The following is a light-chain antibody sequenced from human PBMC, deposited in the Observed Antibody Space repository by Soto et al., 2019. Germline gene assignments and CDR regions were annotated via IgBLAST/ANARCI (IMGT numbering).Light chain of an antibody. J-gene: IGKJ3*01. CDR2: LGS. CDR1: QSLLHSNGYNY. V-gene: IGKV2-28*01. Sequence: DIVMTQSPLSLPVTPGEPASISCRSSQSLLHSNGYNYLDWYLQKPWQSPQLLIYLGSNRASGVPDRFSGSGSGTDFTLKISRVEAEDVGVYYCVQALQTPITFGPGTKVDIK. CDR3: VQALQTPIT.